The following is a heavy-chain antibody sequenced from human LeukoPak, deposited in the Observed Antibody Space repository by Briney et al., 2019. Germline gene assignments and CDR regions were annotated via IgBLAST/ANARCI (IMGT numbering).Heavy chain of an antibody. V-gene: IGHV4-59*08. CDR3: ARITFVVEGYGMDV. D-gene: IGHD2-21*01. J-gene: IGHJ6*02. CDR1: GGSISSYY. CDR2: IYYSGST. Sequence: SETLSLTCTVSGGSISSYYWSWIRQPPGKGLEWIGYIYYSGSTNYNPSLKSRVTISVDTSKNQYSLSLSSVTAADTAVYYCARITFVVEGYGMDVWGQGTTVTVSS.